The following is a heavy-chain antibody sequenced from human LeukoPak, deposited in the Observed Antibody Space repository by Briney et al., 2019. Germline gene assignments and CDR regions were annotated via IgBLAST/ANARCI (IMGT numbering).Heavy chain of an antibody. CDR2: ISGSGGST. V-gene: IGHV3-23*01. Sequence: PGGSLRLSCAASGFTFSSYAMSWVRQAPGKGLEWVSAISGSGGSTYYADSVKGRFTISRDNSKNTLYLQMNSLRAEDTAVYYCAKDLEAYCGGDCYFPYFDYWGQGTLVTVSS. CDR1: GFTFSSYA. J-gene: IGHJ4*02. D-gene: IGHD2-21*02. CDR3: AKDLEAYCGGDCYFPYFDY.